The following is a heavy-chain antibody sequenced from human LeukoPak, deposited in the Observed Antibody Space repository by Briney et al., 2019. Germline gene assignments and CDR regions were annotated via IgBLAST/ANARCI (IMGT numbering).Heavy chain of an antibody. J-gene: IGHJ4*02. CDR1: GYTFTNYG. D-gene: IGHD3-22*01. Sequence: ASVKVSCKASGYTFTNYGITWVRQAPGQGLEWMGWISAYNGNTYYAQRLQGRVTMTTDTSTSTGYMEVRSLRSDDTAVYYCARGTMIARAGYFDYWGQGTLVTVSS. CDR2: ISAYNGNT. V-gene: IGHV1-18*01. CDR3: ARGTMIARAGYFDY.